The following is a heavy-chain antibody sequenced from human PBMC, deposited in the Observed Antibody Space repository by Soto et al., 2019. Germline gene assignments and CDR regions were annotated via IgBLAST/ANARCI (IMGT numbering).Heavy chain of an antibody. Sequence: QVHLVQSGAEVKHPGASVRVSCKASGITYSTYAIHWVRQAPGQGLEWMGWINAGEGYTRYSLDFQGRVTLTTVTSASTTYMDLSNLTFEDTAVYYCARAISGYVTWGQGTQVTVSS. CDR2: INAGEGYT. D-gene: IGHD5-12*01. CDR1: GITYSTYA. V-gene: IGHV1-3*01. CDR3: ARAISGYVT. J-gene: IGHJ5*02.